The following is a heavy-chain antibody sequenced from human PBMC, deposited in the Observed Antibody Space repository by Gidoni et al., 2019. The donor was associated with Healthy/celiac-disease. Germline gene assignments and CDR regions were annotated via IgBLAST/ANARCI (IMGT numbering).Heavy chain of an antibody. Sequence: QVQLVQSGAEVKKPGASVKVSCKVSGSTLPELSMHWVRQAPGKGLEWMGGFDPEDGETLYAKKFQGRVTMTEDTSTDTAYMELSSLRSEDTAVYYCATVGVVVVAATYYFDYWGQGTLVTVSS. CDR2: FDPEDGET. D-gene: IGHD2-15*01. V-gene: IGHV1-24*01. CDR1: GSTLPELS. J-gene: IGHJ4*02. CDR3: ATVGVVVVAATYYFDY.